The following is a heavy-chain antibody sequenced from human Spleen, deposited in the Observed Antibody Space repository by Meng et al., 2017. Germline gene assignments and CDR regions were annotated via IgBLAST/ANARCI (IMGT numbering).Heavy chain of an antibody. Sequence: EVQRVESGGDLVQPGGSLRLSCAVSGFTFSDHYMDWVRQAPGKGLEWIGRTRNKANSYTTEYAASVKGRFTISRDDSNNLLYLQMSSLKTEDTAVYYCTRVAISYWFFDLWGRGTLVTVSS. J-gene: IGHJ2*01. CDR2: TRNKANSYTT. CDR3: TRVAISYWFFDL. V-gene: IGHV3-72*01. D-gene: IGHD2-21*01. CDR1: GFTFSDHY.